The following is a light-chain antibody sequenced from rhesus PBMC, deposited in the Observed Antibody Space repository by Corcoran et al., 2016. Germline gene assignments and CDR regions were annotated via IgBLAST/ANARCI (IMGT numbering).Light chain of an antibody. V-gene: IGLV2-23*01. J-gene: IGLJ1*01. CDR3: SSYAGSNTFI. CDR2: DVR. CDR1: SSDIAGYNY. Sequence: QAALTQPPSVSGSPGQSVTISCTGTSSDIAGYNYVSWYQQHPGKAPKLMIYDVRKRPSGVSDRFSGSKSGNTASLTISGLQAEDEADYYGSSYAGSNTFIFGAGTRLTVL.